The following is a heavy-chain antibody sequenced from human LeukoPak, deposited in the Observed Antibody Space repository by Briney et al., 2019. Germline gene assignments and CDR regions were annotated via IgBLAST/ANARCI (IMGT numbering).Heavy chain of an antibody. CDR3: ARRGSGNGGTYAGMDV. J-gene: IGHJ6*02. CDR1: GGSISSSFHY. CDR2: LLYTGNT. D-gene: IGHD2-15*01. V-gene: IGHV4-39*01. Sequence: SETLSLTCTVAGGSISSSFHYWDWIRQAPGKGLEWIGSLLYTGNTWHNPSLKSRITMSVDTSKNQFSLRLSSVNAADTALYYCARRGSGNGGTYAGMDVWGQGTSVTVSS.